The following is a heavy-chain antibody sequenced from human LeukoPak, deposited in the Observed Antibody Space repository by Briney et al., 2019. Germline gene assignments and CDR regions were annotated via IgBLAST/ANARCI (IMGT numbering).Heavy chain of an antibody. V-gene: IGHV1-2*02. CDR2: INPNSGGP. CDR1: GYTFTGYY. J-gene: IGHJ6*03. Sequence: ASVKVSRKASGYTFTGYYMHWVRQAPGQGLEWMGWINPNSGGPNYAQKFQGRVTMTRDTSISTAYMELSRLRSDVTAVYYCARGGGDCSSTRCYFDYYYYMDVWGKGTTVTVSS. CDR3: ARGGGDCSSTRCYFDYYYYMDV. D-gene: IGHD2-2*01.